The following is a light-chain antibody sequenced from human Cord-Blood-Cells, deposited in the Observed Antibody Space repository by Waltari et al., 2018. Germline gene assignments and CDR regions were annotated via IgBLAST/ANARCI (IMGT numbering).Light chain of an antibody. J-gene: IGLJ3*02. CDR3: CSYAGSSTWV. Sequence: QSALTQPASVSGSPGQSITISCTGTSSDVGSYNLVSWYQQHPGKAPKLMIYEGSKRPSGVSNGVSGSEAGNTASVTISGLQAEDEADYYCCSYAGSSTWVFGGGTKLTVL. CDR1: SSDVGSYNL. V-gene: IGLV2-23*01. CDR2: EGS.